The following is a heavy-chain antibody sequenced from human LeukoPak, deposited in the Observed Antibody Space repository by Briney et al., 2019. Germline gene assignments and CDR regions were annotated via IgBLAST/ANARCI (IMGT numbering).Heavy chain of an antibody. CDR2: ISAYNGNT. D-gene: IGHD6-13*01. J-gene: IGHJ6*03. CDR1: GYTFTSYG. Sequence: ASVKVSCKASGYTFTSYGISWVRQAPGQGLEWMGWISAYNGNTNYAQKLQGRVTMTTDTSTSTAYMELRSLRSDDTAVYYCARAQKGIAAAGHPYYYYYMDVWGKGTTVTVSS. V-gene: IGHV1-18*01. CDR3: ARAQKGIAAAGHPYYYYYMDV.